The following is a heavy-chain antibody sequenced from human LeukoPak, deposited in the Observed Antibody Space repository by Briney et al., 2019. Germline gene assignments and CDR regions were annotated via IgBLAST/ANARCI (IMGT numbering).Heavy chain of an antibody. CDR2: ISSSNNTI. J-gene: IGHJ4*02. CDR1: GFTFSSYS. Sequence: PGGSLRLSCAASGFTFSSYSMNWVRQAPGKGLEWVSYISSSNNTIYYADSVKGRFTISRDNAKNSLYLQMNSLRAEDTAVYYCARDRDSSGWYSYFDYWGQGTLVTVSS. V-gene: IGHV3-48*04. D-gene: IGHD6-19*01. CDR3: ARDRDSSGWYSYFDY.